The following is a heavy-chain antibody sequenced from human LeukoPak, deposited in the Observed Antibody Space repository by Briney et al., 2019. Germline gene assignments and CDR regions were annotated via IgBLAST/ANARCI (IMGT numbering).Heavy chain of an antibody. D-gene: IGHD7-27*01. J-gene: IGHJ6*02. CDR3: PSLTGGSEKITPRVDV. V-gene: IGHV4-34*01. CDR2: INHSGST. CDR1: GGPFSGYY. Sequence: SETLSLPCAVYGGPFSGYYWRWIRQSPGKGLEWIGEINHSGSTNYSPPLKSRVTISVDRSKNQFSLKLSSVTAADTAVYYCPSLTGGSEKITPRVDVWGQGTTVTVSS.